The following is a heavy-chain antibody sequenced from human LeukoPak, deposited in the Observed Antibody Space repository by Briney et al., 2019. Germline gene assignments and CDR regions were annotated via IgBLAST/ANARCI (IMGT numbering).Heavy chain of an antibody. J-gene: IGHJ4*02. Sequence: SVKVSCKASGGTFSSYAISWVRQAPGQGLEWMGGIIPIFGTANYAQKFQGRVTITADKSTSTAYMELSRLRSDDTAVYYCARGAVAGTWFDYWGQGTLVTVSS. CDR1: GGTFSSYA. D-gene: IGHD6-19*01. CDR3: ARGAVAGTWFDY. CDR2: IIPIFGTA. V-gene: IGHV1-69*06.